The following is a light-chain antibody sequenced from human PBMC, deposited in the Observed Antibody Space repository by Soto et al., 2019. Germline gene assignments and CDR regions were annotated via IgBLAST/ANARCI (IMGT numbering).Light chain of an antibody. CDR2: GAS. CDR3: QQYGGSPLYT. V-gene: IGKV3-20*01. Sequence: EIVLTQSPGTLSLSPGDRATLSCRASQSVSSSDLAWYQQKPGQAPRLLIYGASTRATGIPDRFSGSGSGTDFTLTISRLEPEDFAVYYCQQYGGSPLYTFGQGTKVGIK. CDR1: QSVSSSD. J-gene: IGKJ2*01.